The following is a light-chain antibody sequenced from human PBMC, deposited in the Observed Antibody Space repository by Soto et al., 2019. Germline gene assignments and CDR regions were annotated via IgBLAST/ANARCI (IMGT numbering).Light chain of an antibody. CDR3: QSYDSSLGGNYV. CDR2: GSS. J-gene: IGLJ1*01. V-gene: IGLV1-40*01. CDR1: SSNIGAGYD. Sequence: QSVLTQPPSVSGAPGQRVTISCTGSSSNIGAGYDARWYQQLPGTAPKLLIYGSSNRPSGVPDRFSGSKSGTSASLAITGLQPEDEADYYCQSYDSSLGGNYVFGTGTKVTVL.